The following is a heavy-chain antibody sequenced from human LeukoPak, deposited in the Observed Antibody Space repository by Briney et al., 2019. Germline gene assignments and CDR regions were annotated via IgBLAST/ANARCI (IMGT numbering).Heavy chain of an antibody. Sequence: GGSLRLSCAASGFTFSSYGMHWVRQAPGKGLEWVAVIWYDGSNKYYADSVKGRFTISRDNSKNTLYLQMNSLRAEDTAVYYCARGSRDCSSTSCQWDYYYYYMDVWGKGATVTVSS. D-gene: IGHD2-2*01. CDR1: GFTFSSYG. CDR2: IWYDGSNK. CDR3: ARGSRDCSSTSCQWDYYYYYMDV. J-gene: IGHJ6*03. V-gene: IGHV3-33*01.